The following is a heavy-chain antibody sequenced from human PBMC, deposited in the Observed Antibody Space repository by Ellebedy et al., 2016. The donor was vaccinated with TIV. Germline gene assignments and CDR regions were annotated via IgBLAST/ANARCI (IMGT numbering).Heavy chain of an antibody. CDR2: ISGYNGNI. D-gene: IGHD4-23*01. CDR3: AKERGTVLIPEAFDV. Sequence: AASVKVSCKASGYTFSNYGISWVRQAPGQGLEWLAWISGYNGNIHYAQQFQDRVTTTTDTATSTAYMELRSLRSDDTAVYYCAKERGTVLIPEAFDVWGQGTVVIVSS. J-gene: IGHJ3*01. V-gene: IGHV1-18*04. CDR1: GYTFSNYG.